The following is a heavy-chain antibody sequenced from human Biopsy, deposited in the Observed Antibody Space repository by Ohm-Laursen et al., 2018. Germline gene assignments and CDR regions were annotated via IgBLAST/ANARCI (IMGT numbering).Heavy chain of an antibody. J-gene: IGHJ6*02. CDR1: GYFFSSYG. CDR2: ISGYNGNT. CDR3: ARDRYRWDMAAVVAAHYNEYYHALDV. V-gene: IGHV1-18*01. Sequence: ASVKVSCKASGYFFSSYGLNWVRQAPGQGLEWMGRISGYNGNTNYAQKFQGRVTMTIDSSASTAYLELRSLRSDDTAIYYCARDRYRWDMAAVVAAHYNEYYHALDVWGQGTAVTVSS. D-gene: IGHD2-15*01.